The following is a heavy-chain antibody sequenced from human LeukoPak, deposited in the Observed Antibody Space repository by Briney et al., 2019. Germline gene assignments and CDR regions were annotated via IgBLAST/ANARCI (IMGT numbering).Heavy chain of an antibody. Sequence: SGGSLRLSCAASGFTFSNYGMNWVRQAPGTGLVWVSRINSDGSGTNCADSVKGRITISRDNAKNTLFLQMNSLRAEDTAVYYCARESSSSGRYFDYWGRGTLVTVSS. J-gene: IGHJ4*02. V-gene: IGHV3-74*01. D-gene: IGHD6-6*01. CDR3: ARESSSSGRYFDY. CDR2: INSDGSGT. CDR1: GFTFSNYG.